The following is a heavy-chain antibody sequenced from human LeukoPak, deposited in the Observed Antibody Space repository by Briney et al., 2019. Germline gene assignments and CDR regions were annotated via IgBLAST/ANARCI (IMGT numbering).Heavy chain of an antibody. D-gene: IGHD3-22*01. V-gene: IGHV3-7*01. CDR3: ARNTMIGHYFDY. CDR2: IKQDGSEK. Sequence: GGSLRLSCAASGFTFSSYWMSWVRQAPGKGLEGVANIKQDGSEKYYVDSVKGRLTISRDNAKNSLYLQMSSLRDEATGVYYCARNTMIGHYFDYWGQRTLVTVSS. CDR1: GFTFSSYW. J-gene: IGHJ4*02.